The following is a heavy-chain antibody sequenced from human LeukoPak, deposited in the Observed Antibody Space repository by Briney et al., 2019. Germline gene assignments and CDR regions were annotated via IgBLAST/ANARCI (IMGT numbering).Heavy chain of an antibody. Sequence: SETLSLTCTVSGGSISSYYWSWIRQPPGKGLECIGYIYYSGTTYYNPSLKSRVTMSVVTSKNQFSLRLTSVTAADTALYYCARLNWEYFFDYRGQGSLVTVSS. CDR1: GGSISSYY. CDR2: IYYSGTT. D-gene: IGHD7-27*01. CDR3: ARLNWEYFFDY. J-gene: IGHJ4*02. V-gene: IGHV4-59*06.